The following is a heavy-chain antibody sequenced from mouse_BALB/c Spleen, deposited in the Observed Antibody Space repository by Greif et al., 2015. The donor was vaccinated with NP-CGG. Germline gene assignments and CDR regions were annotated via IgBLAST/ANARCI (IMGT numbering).Heavy chain of an antibody. J-gene: IGHJ3*01. Sequence: EVQLVESGGGLVQPGGSRKLSCAASRFTFSSFGMHWVRQAPEKGLEWVAYISSGSSTIYYADTVKGRFTISRDNPKNTLFLQMTSLRSEDTAMYYCARYGYPAWFAYWGQGTLVTVSA. V-gene: IGHV5-17*02. D-gene: IGHD2-2*01. CDR3: ARYGYPAWFAY. CDR2: ISSGSSTI. CDR1: RFTFSSFG.